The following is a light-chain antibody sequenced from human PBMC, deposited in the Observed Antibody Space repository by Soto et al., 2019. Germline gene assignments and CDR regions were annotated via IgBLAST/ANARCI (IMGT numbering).Light chain of an antibody. CDR1: SSNIGSNY. V-gene: IGLV1-47*01. J-gene: IGLJ1*01. Sequence: QSVLTQPPSASGTPGQRVTISCSGSSSNIGSNYVYWYQQLPGTAPKLLIYRNNQRPSGVPDRFSGSKSGTSASLAISGLRSEDEADYYCAAWDDRLSGYVFGTGTRSPT. CDR2: RNN. CDR3: AAWDDRLSGYV.